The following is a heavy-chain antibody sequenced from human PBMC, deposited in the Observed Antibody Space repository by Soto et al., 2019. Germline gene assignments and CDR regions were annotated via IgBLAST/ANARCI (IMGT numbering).Heavy chain of an antibody. J-gene: IGHJ6*02. CDR3: ARDRGRSWYGYYGMDV. D-gene: IGHD6-13*01. Sequence: GGSLRLSCAASGFTFSSYDMHWVRQATGKGLEWVSAIGTAGDTYYPGSVKGRFTISRENAKNSLYLQMNSLRAEDTAVYYCARDRGRSWYGYYGMDVRGQGTTVTVPS. CDR1: GFTFSSYD. CDR2: IGTAGDT. V-gene: IGHV3-13*01.